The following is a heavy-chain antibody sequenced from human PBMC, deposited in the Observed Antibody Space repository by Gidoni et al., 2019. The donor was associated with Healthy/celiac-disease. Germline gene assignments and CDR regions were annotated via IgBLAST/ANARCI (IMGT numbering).Heavy chain of an antibody. CDR3: ASQVRPDGYCTNGVCGGWFDP. CDR2: ISYDGSNK. CDR1: GVTSRSHA. V-gene: IGHV3-30-3*01. J-gene: IGHJ5*02. Sequence: QVQLVESGGGVVQPGRSLRLSGAASGVTSRSHAMHWGRQAPGKGLEWVAVISYDGSNKYYADSVKGRFTISRDNSKNTLYLQMNSLRAEDTAVYYCASQVRPDGYCTNGVCGGWFDPWGQGTLVTVSS. D-gene: IGHD2-8*01.